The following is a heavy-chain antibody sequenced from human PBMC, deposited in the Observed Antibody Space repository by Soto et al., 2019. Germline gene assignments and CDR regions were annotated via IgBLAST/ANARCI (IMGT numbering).Heavy chain of an antibody. V-gene: IGHV2-5*02. CDR1: GFSFTTAGVG. CDR2: IYWDDDK. CDR3: SRTYSVFGTYYNDY. J-gene: IGHJ4*02. D-gene: IGHD3-10*01. Sequence: QITLKESGPTLVKPTQTLTLTCTFSGFSFTTAGVGVSWIRQPPGKAPEWLALIYWDDDKRYSPSLRNRLTITRDTSKNQLVLPMTNMDPLDTGTYYCSRTYSVFGTYYNDYWGQGTLVTVSS.